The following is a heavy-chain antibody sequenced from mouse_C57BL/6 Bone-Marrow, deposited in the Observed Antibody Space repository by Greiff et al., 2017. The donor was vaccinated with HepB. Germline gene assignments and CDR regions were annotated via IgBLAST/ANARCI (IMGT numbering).Heavy chain of an antibody. V-gene: IGHV1-81*01. CDR2: IYPRSGNT. J-gene: IGHJ4*01. Sequence: VQLQQSGAELARPGASVKLSCKASGYTFTSYGISWVKQRTGQGLEWIGEIYPRSGNTYYNEKFKGKATLTADKSSSTAYMELLSLTSEDSAVYFCARRRAYYYGSSPWDYWGQGTSVTVSS. D-gene: IGHD1-1*01. CDR1: GYTFTSYG. CDR3: ARRRAYYYGSSPWDY.